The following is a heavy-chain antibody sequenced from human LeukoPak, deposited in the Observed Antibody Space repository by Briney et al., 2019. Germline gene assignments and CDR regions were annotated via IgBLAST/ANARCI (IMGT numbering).Heavy chain of an antibody. J-gene: IGHJ5*02. CDR1: GYSFTSYW. Sequence: GESLKISCKGSGYSFTSYWIGWVRQMPGKGLEWMGIIYPGDSDTRYSPSFQGQVTISADKSISTAYLQWSSLKASDTAMYYCARHIGYSGSSPRWFDPWGQGTLVTVSS. D-gene: IGHD6-6*01. V-gene: IGHV5-51*01. CDR3: ARHIGYSGSSPRWFDP. CDR2: IYPGDSDT.